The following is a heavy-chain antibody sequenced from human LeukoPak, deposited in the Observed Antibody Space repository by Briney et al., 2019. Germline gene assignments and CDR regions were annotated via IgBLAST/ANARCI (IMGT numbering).Heavy chain of an antibody. D-gene: IGHD6-13*01. CDR2: IYSRGDT. V-gene: IGHV3-53*01. J-gene: IGHJ5*02. Sequence: GGSLRLSCAASGFTVSDNYMSWVRQAPGKGLEWVSLIYSRGDTYYADSVEGRFTISKDNSKNTLFLQMNSLRVEDTAIYYCARDAPQVPAAGVLASWGQGSLVTVSS. CDR1: GFTVSDNY. CDR3: ARDAPQVPAAGVLAS.